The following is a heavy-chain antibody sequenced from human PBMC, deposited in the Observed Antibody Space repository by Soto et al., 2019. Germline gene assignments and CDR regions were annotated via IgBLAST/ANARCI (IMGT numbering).Heavy chain of an antibody. CDR3: ARDREIITMVRGVIRAGAFDI. J-gene: IGHJ3*02. V-gene: IGHV3-66*01. Sequence: GGSLRLSCAASGFTVSSNYMSWVRQAPGKGLEWVSVIYSGGSTYYADSVKGRFTISRDNSKNTLYLQMNSLRAEDTAVYYCARDREIITMVRGVIRAGAFDIWGQGTMVTVSS. D-gene: IGHD3-10*01. CDR2: IYSGGST. CDR1: GFTVSSNY.